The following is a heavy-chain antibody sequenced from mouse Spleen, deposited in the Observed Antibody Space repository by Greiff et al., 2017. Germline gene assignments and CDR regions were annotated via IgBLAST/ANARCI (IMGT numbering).Heavy chain of an antibody. J-gene: IGHJ3*01. Sequence: QVQLKQPGTELVKPGASVKLSCKASGYTFTSYWMHWVKQRPGQGLEWIGNINPSNGGTNYNEKFKSKATLTVDKSSSTAYMQLSSLTSEDSAVYYCARVDYGNYVFAYWGQGTLVTVSA. CDR2: INPSNGGT. CDR1: GYTFTSYW. CDR3: ARVDYGNYVFAY. V-gene: IGHV1-53*01. D-gene: IGHD2-1*01.